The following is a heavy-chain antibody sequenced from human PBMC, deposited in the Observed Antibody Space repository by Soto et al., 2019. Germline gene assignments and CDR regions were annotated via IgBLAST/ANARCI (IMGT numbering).Heavy chain of an antibody. CDR3: ATQEVGGSYVYTFDP. Sequence: SETLSLTCTVSGGSISSSSYYWGWIRQPPGKGLEWIGSIYYSGSTYYNPSLKSRVTISVDTSKNHFSLKLSSVTAADTAVYYCATQEVGGSYVYTFDPWGQGTLVTVSS. CDR1: GGSISSSSYY. CDR2: IYYSGST. D-gene: IGHD1-26*01. J-gene: IGHJ5*02. V-gene: IGHV4-39*02.